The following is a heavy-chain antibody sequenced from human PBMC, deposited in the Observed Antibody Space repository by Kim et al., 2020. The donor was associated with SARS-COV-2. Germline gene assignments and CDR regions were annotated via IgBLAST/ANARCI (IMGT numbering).Heavy chain of an antibody. Sequence: ADSVKGRFPISRVNAMHTLYLRMNSMRAEDTAVYYFARRQVTSGWYYFDYWGQGTLVTVSS. D-gene: IGHD6-19*01. J-gene: IGHJ4*02. V-gene: IGHV3-74*01. CDR3: ARRQVTSGWYYFDY.